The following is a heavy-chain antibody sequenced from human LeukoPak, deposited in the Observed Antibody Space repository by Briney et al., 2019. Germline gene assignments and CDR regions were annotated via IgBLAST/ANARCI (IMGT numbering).Heavy chain of an antibody. Sequence: PGGSLRLSCAASGFTFSGYTMNWVRQAPGKGLEWVSYISPDSTQIYYADSVKDRFTISRDNAKNSLYLQMNSLRAEDTAVYYCASGMRVGPNIWGQGTLVTVSS. CDR2: ISPDSTQI. CDR1: GFTFSGYT. CDR3: ASGMRVGPNI. J-gene: IGHJ4*02. V-gene: IGHV3-21*05. D-gene: IGHD1-26*01.